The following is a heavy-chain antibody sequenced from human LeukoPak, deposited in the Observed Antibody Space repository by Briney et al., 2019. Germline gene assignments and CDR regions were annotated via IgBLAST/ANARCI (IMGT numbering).Heavy chain of an antibody. CDR2: INPNSGGT. CDR3: ARVNDYGDSYNWFDP. J-gene: IGHJ5*02. D-gene: IGHD4-17*01. Sequence: ASVEVSCKASGYTFTGYYMHWVRQAPGQGLEWMGWINPNSGGTNYAQKFQGRVTMTRDTSISTAYMELSRLRSDDTAVYYCARVNDYGDSYNWFDPWGQGTLVTVSS. V-gene: IGHV1-2*02. CDR1: GYTFTGYY.